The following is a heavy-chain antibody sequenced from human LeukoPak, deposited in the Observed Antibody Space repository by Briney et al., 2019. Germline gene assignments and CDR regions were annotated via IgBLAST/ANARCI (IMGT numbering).Heavy chain of an antibody. D-gene: IGHD3-16*01. V-gene: IGHV3-30*03. CDR1: GFSFSSYG. CDR2: ISYDGGNK. CDR3: ATGEYYFDF. Sequence: GGSLRLSCAASGFSFSSYGMHWVRQAPGRGLEWMAVISYDGGNKYYADSVKGRFTISRDNSKNTLYLQMSSLRAEDTALYYCATGEYYFDFWGQGTLVTVSS. J-gene: IGHJ4*02.